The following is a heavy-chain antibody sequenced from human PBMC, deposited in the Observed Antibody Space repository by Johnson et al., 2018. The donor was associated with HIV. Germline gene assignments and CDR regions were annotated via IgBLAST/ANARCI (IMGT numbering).Heavy chain of an antibody. CDR2: ISSNGGST. D-gene: IGHD3-16*01. J-gene: IGHJ3*02. CDR1: GFTFSNYG. V-gene: IGHV3-64*01. Sequence: VQLVESGGGVVQPGRSLRLSCAASGFTFSNYGMHWVRQAPGKGLEYVSAISSNGGSTYYANSVKGRFTISRDNSKNTLYLQMGSLRAGDMAVYYCARGQGGAIPHDAFDIWGQGTMVTVSS. CDR3: ARGQGGAIPHDAFDI.